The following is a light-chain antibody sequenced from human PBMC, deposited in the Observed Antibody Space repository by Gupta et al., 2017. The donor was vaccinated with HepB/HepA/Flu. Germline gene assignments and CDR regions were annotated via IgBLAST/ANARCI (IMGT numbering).Light chain of an antibody. CDR2: GNS. CDR1: SSNIGAGYD. CDR3: QSYDSSLSAVV. J-gene: IGLJ2*01. V-gene: IGLV1-40*01. Sequence: QSVLTQPPSVSGAPGQRVTISCPGSSSNIGAGYDVHWYQQLPGTAPKRLIYGNSNRPSGVPDRFSGSKSGTSASLAITGLQAEDEADYYCQSYDSSLSAVVFGGGTKLTVL.